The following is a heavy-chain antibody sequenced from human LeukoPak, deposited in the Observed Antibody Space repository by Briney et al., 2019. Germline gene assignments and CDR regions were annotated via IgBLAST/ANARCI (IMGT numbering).Heavy chain of an antibody. CDR3: AVNRIAAGIDAFDI. D-gene: IGHD6-13*01. J-gene: IGHJ3*02. V-gene: IGHV1-46*01. Sequence: ASVKVSCKASGYTFTGYYMHWVRQAPGQGLEWMGIINPSGGSTSYAQKFQGRVTMTRDMSTSTVYMELSSLRSEDTAVYYCAVNRIAAGIDAFDIWGQGTMVTVSS. CDR2: INPSGGST. CDR1: GYTFTGYY.